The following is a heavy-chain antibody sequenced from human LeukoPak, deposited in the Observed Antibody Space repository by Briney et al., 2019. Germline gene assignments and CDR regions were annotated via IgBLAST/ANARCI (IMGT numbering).Heavy chain of an antibody. V-gene: IGHV4-34*01. CDR3: ARDAEEYYYDSSGYYAD. Sequence: SETLSLTCAVYGGSFSGYYWSWIRQPPGKGLEWIGEINHSGSTNYNPSLKSRVTISVDTSKNQFSLKLSSVTAADTAVYYCARDAEEYYYDSSGYYADWGQGTLVTVSS. CDR1: GGSFSGYY. D-gene: IGHD3-22*01. CDR2: INHSGST. J-gene: IGHJ4*02.